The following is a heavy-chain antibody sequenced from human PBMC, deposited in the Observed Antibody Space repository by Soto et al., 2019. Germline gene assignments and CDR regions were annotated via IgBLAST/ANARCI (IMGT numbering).Heavy chain of an antibody. J-gene: IGHJ6*02. CDR1: GFTFSSYA. CDR2: ISGSGGST. D-gene: IGHD6-13*01. Sequence: EVQLLESGGGLVQPGGSLRLSCAASGFTFSSYAMSWVRQAPGKGLEWVSAISGSGGSTYYADSVKGRFTISRDNSKSTLYLQMNSLRAEDTAVYYCAKDLFPYLFSSSWSLRGEYYYYYYGMDVWGQGTTVTVSS. CDR3: AKDLFPYLFSSSWSLRGEYYYYYYGMDV. V-gene: IGHV3-23*01.